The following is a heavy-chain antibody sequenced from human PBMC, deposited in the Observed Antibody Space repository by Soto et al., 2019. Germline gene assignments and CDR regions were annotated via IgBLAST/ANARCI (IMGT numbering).Heavy chain of an antibody. CDR2: MNPNTGNP. J-gene: IGHJ6*03. D-gene: IGHD2-21*01. CDR3: ARAVRVWSDSKYYYYMDV. CDR1: GYTFTNYD. Sequence: VAPMKGSRKGSGYTFTNYDVKWVGQAPGKRVEWIGWMNPNTGNPGYAQKFQGRVTMTRNTSISTAYMELSSLRSEDTAVYYCARAVRVWSDSKYYYYMDVWGKGTTVTVSS. V-gene: IGHV1-8*01.